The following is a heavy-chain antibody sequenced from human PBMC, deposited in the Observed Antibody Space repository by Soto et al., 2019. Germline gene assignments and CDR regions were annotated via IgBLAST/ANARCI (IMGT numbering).Heavy chain of an antibody. CDR1: GFTFSSYA. D-gene: IGHD2-15*01. CDR2: ISGSGGST. Sequence: GGSLRLSCAASGFTFSSYAMSWVRQAPGKGLEWVSAISGSGGSTYYADSVKGRFTISRDNSKNTLYLQMNSLRAEDTAVYYCAKAPNPYCSGGSCYFDYWGQGTLVTVSS. V-gene: IGHV3-23*01. J-gene: IGHJ4*02. CDR3: AKAPNPYCSGGSCYFDY.